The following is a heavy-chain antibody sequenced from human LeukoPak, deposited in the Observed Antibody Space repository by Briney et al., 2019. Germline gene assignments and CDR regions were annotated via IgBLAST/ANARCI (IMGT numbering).Heavy chain of an antibody. J-gene: IGHJ4*02. CDR1: GCSISSVGYY. V-gene: IGHV4-31*03. CDR3: ARDAGGDTGRALGY. D-gene: IGHD4-17*01. CDR2: IDSREST. Sequence: SETVSRTGTVSGCSISSVGYYWSWLRQRPGRGLEWIGYIDSRESTQYNPSPESRVIISVDTSKNQFSLQQSSVPAADTAVYYCARDAGGDTGRALGYWGQGTLVTVSS.